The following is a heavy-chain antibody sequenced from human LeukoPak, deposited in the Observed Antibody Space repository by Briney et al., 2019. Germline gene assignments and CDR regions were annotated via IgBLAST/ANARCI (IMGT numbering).Heavy chain of an antibody. D-gene: IGHD5-18*01. CDR1: GFTFSSYA. V-gene: IGHV3-48*04. CDR3: ANGYSYVRSY. J-gene: IGHJ4*02. CDR2: MSSSGSVI. Sequence: PGGSLRLSCAASGFTFSSYAMSWVRQAPGKGLEWVSYMSSSGSVIWYADSVKGRFTISRDNAKDLLFLQMNSLRAEDTAMYYCANGYSYVRSYWGQGTLVTVSS.